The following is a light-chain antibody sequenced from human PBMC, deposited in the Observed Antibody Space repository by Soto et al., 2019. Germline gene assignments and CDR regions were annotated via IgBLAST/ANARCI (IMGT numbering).Light chain of an antibody. CDR1: QGISDY. CDR2: DAS. V-gene: IGKV1-33*01. Sequence: DIPMTQSPSSLSASVGDRVTITCQASQGISDYLNWYQQKPGKAPKLLIYDASNLKTGVPSRFSGSGFGTHFTFTISSLQPEDIATYYCQHYENLPLTFGPGTKVEMK. J-gene: IGKJ3*01. CDR3: QHYENLPLT.